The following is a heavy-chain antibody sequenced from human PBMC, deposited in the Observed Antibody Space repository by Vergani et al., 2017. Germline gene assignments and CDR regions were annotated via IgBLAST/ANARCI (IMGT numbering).Heavy chain of an antibody. CDR3: AKDDFWSGTF. V-gene: IGHV3-9*01. D-gene: IGHD3-3*01. Sequence: VQLVESGGGLVQPGRSLRLSCAASGFTFDDYAMHWVRQAPGKGLEWVSGISWNSGSIGYADSVKGRFTISRDNAKNSLYLQMNSLRAEDTALYYCAKDDFWSGTFWGQGTMVTVSS. J-gene: IGHJ3*01. CDR2: ISWNSGSI. CDR1: GFTFDDYA.